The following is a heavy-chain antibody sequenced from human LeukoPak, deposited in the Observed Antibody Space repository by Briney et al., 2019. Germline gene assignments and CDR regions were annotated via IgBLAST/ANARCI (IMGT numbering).Heavy chain of an antibody. CDR2: ISWNSGSI. CDR3: AKGPSSSDRFDY. J-gene: IGHJ4*02. D-gene: IGHD1-26*01. Sequence: GGSLRLSCAASGFTLGDYAMHWVRQAPGKGLEWVSGISWNSGSIGYADSVKGRFTISRDNAKNSLYLQMNSLRAEDTALYYCAKGPSSSDRFDYWGQGTLVTVSS. CDR1: GFTLGDYA. V-gene: IGHV3-9*01.